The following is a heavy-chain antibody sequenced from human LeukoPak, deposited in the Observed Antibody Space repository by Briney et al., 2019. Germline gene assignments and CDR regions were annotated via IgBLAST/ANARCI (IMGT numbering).Heavy chain of an antibody. Sequence: SETLSLTCTVYSESFSGYYWTWIRQPPGQGLQWIGEIKHSGSPKYNPSLKSRVTMSVDTAKNELSLKLTSVTAADTAMYYCARQGGYGYDLFPYWGQGTLVAVSS. CDR2: IKHSGSP. CDR1: SESFSGYY. J-gene: IGHJ4*02. V-gene: IGHV4-34*01. CDR3: ARQGGYGYDLFPY. D-gene: IGHD5-12*01.